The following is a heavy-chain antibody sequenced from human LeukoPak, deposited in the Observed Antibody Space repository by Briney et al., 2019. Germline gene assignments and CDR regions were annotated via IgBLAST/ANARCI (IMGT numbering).Heavy chain of an antibody. CDR3: ARDSGYYGSGSFDY. CDR2: IYYSGST. Sequence: SETLSLTCTVSGVSISSYYWSWIRQPPGKGLEWIGYIYYSGSTNYNPSLKSRVTISVDTSKNQFSLKLSSVTAADTAVYYCARDSGYYGSGSFDYWGQGTLVTVSS. V-gene: IGHV4-59*08. D-gene: IGHD3-10*01. CDR1: GVSISSYY. J-gene: IGHJ4*02.